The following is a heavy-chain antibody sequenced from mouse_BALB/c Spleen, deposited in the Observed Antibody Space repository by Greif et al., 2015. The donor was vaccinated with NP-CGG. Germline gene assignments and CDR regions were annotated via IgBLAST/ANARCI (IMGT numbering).Heavy chain of an antibody. CDR2: ISYSGST. J-gene: IGHJ2*01. Sequence: EVQLQQSGPGLVKPSQTLSLTCSVTGDSITSGYWNWIRKFPGNKLEYMGYISYSGSTYYNPSLKSRISITRDTSKNQYYLQLNSVTTEDTATYYCARYGGNYLYYFDYWGQGTTLTVSS. D-gene: IGHD2-1*01. V-gene: IGHV3-8*02. CDR1: GDSITSGY. CDR3: ARYGGNYLYYFDY.